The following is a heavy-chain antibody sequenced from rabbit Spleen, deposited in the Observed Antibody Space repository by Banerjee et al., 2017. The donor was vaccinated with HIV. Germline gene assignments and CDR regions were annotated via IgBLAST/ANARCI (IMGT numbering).Heavy chain of an antibody. D-gene: IGHD2-1*01. CDR1: GFSFSSSDY. Sequence: QSLEESGGDLVKPGASLTLTCTASGFSFSSSDYMCWVRQAPGKGLEWIACIAGTSSGFTYSASWAKGRFTCSKTSSTSVTLQMTSLTAADTATYFCARDGGTGDYLDGNFKLWGQGTLVTVS. V-gene: IGHV1S40*01. CDR2: IAGTSSGFT. J-gene: IGHJ4*01. CDR3: ARDGGTGDYLDGNFKL.